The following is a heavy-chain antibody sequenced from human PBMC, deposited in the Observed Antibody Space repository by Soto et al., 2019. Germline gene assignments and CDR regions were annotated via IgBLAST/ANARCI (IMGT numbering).Heavy chain of an antibody. CDR3: AKKYSDYAPAFDY. CDR1: GFTFSSYA. J-gene: IGHJ4*02. Sequence: EGSLRLSCAASGFTFSSYAMSWVRQAPGKGLEWVSAISRSDGSTYYADSVKGRFTISRDNSKNTLSLQMDSLRTEDTAVYYCAKKYSDYAPAFDYWGKGTLVIVSS. V-gene: IGHV3-23*01. CDR2: ISRSDGST. D-gene: IGHD4-17*01.